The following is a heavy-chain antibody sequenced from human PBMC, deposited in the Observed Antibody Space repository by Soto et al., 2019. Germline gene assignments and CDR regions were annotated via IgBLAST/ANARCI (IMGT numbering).Heavy chain of an antibody. CDR1: SVSDAW. CDR3: VTDDFPIRGADY. CDR2: IKRNADGGTT. J-gene: IGHJ4*02. D-gene: IGHD1-26*01. V-gene: IGHV3-15*07. Sequence: SVSDAWMHWVRQAPGKGLEWVGRIKRNADGGTTDYAAPVKGRFTISRDDSKNTLYLQMNSLTTDDTAVYYCVTDDFPIRGADYWGQGTLVTVSS.